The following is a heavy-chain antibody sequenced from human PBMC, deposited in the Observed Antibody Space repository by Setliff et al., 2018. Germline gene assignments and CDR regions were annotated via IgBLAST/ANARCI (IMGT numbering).Heavy chain of an antibody. J-gene: IGHJ6*03. CDR2: IYASWST. D-gene: IGHD3-3*01. Sequence: PSETLSLTCTVSGDSINSRTNYWSWTRQPAGKGPEWIGHIYASWSTNYNPSLKSRVTIXXXTSXXXXXXXXSSVTAADTAVYYCVRMSGFLYMDVWGKGTTVTVSS. V-gene: IGHV4-61*09. CDR3: VRMSGFLYMDV. CDR1: GDSINSRTNY.